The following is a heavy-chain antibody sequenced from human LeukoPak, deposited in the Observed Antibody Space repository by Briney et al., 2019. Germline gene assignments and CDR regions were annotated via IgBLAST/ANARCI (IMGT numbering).Heavy chain of an antibody. CDR2: IKPSDGST. CDR3: ARGGVGPAAGPLHFDY. Sequence: GASVKVSCKASGYTFTTYDMHWVRQAPGQGLECMGIIKPSDGSTTYAQNFQGRVTMTRDTSTTTVYMELSSLTSDDTAVYYCARGGVGPAAGPLHFDYWGQGTLVTVSS. D-gene: IGHD6-13*01. CDR1: GYTFTTYD. J-gene: IGHJ4*02. V-gene: IGHV1-46*01.